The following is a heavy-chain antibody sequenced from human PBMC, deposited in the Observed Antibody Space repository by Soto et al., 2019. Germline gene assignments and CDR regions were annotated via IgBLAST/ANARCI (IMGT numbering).Heavy chain of an antibody. V-gene: IGHV3-21*01. CDR3: ARAPPLYCSSTSCYTMDF. Sequence: GGSLRLSCAASGFTFSSYSMNWVRQAPGKGLEWVSSISSSSSYIYYADSVKGRFTISRDNAKNSLYLQMNSLRAEDTAVYYCARAPPLYCSSTSCYTMDFWGQGTTVTVSS. D-gene: IGHD2-2*02. CDR1: GFTFSSYS. J-gene: IGHJ6*02. CDR2: ISSSSSYI.